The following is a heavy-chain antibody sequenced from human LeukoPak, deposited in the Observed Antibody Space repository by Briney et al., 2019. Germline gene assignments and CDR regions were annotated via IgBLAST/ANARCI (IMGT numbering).Heavy chain of an antibody. V-gene: IGHV1-69*04. J-gene: IGHJ5*02. CDR3: ARDRGRIATYNWFDP. CDR1: GGTFSSYA. CDR2: IIPIFGIA. D-gene: IGHD6-13*01. Sequence: ASVKVSCKASGGTFSSYAISWVRQAPGQGLEWMGRIIPIFGIANYAQEFQGRVTITADKSTSTAYMELSSLRSEDTAVYYCARDRGRIATYNWFDPWGQGTLVTVSS.